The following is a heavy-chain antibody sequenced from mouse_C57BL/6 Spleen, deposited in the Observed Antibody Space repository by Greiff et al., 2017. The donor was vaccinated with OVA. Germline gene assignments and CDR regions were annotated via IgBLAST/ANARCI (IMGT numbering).Heavy chain of an antibody. J-gene: IGHJ4*01. Sequence: EVKLVESGGGLVQPGGSMKLSCAASGFTFSDAWMDWVRQSPEKGLEWVAEIRNKANNHATYYAESVKGRFTISRDDSKSSVYLQMNSLRAEDTGIYYCTADEGYYYAMDYWGQGTSVTVSS. CDR1: GFTFSDAW. CDR2: IRNKANNHAT. CDR3: TADEGYYYAMDY. V-gene: IGHV6-6*01.